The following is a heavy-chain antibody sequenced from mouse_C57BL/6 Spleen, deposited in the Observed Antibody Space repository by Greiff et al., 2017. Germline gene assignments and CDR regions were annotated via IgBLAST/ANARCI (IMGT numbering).Heavy chain of an antibody. V-gene: IGHV1-69*01. J-gene: IGHJ1*03. CDR2: IDPSDSYT. D-gene: IGHD1-1*01. CDR1: GYTFTSYW. CDR3: ARKFITTVVNWYFDV. Sequence: VQLQQPGAELVMPGASVKLSCKASGYTFTSYWMHWVKQRPGQGVEWIGEIDPSDSYTNYNQKFKGKSTLTVDKSSSTAYMQLSSLTSEDSAVYYCARKFITTVVNWYFDVWGTGTTVTVSS.